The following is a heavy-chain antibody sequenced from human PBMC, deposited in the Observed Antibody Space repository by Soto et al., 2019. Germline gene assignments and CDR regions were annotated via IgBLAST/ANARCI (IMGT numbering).Heavy chain of an antibody. Sequence: ASVKVSCKVSGYTLTELSMHWVRQAPGKGLEWMGGFDPEDGETIYAQKIQGRVTMTEDTSTDTANMELSSLRSEDTAVYYCATSGGLRYFDWLLSSHPYYYMDVWGKGTTVTVSS. D-gene: IGHD3-9*01. CDR2: FDPEDGET. J-gene: IGHJ6*03. CDR1: GYTLTELS. V-gene: IGHV1-24*01. CDR3: ATSGGLRYFDWLLSSHPYYYMDV.